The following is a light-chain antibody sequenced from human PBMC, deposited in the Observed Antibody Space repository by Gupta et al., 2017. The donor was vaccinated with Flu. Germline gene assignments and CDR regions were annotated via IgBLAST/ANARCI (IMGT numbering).Light chain of an antibody. J-gene: IGKJ2*04. Sequence: DIQMTQSPSTLSASVGDRVTITCRASQSISNWLAWYQQKPGQAPKLLIYKASSLESGVPLRFSGSGSGTDYTLTISSLQPDDFATYYCQQYNRSFGQGTKLEMK. CDR1: QSISNW. CDR3: QQYNRS. V-gene: IGKV1-5*03. CDR2: KAS.